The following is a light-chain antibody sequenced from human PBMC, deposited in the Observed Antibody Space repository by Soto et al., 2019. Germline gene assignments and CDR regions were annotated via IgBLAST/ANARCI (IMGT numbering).Light chain of an antibody. CDR2: GAS. V-gene: IGKV1-39*01. J-gene: IGKJ1*01. CDR1: QSISTY. Sequence: DIRMTQSPSSLSASVGDRVTITCRASQSISTYLNWYQQKPGRTPKLLISGASSLQSGVTSRFSGSGSGTDFTLTISSLQPEDFATYYCQQSYSTPTWTFGQGTKVEIK. CDR3: QQSYSTPTWT.